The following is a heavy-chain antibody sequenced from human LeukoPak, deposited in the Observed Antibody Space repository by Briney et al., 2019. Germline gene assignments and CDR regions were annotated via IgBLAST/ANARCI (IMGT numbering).Heavy chain of an antibody. CDR3: ARAPPRGVGPTHFDY. J-gene: IGHJ4*02. V-gene: IGHV4-61*01. Sequence: SETLSLTCTVSGGSISSSSYYWSWIRQPPGKGLEWIGYISYSGSTNFNPSLKSRVTISVDTSKNQFSLKLSSVTAADTAVYYCARAPPRGVGPTHFDYWGQGILVTVSS. CDR2: ISYSGST. D-gene: IGHD1-26*01. CDR1: GGSISSSSYY.